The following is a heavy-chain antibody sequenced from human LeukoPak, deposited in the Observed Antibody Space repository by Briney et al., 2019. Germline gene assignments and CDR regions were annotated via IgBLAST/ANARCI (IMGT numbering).Heavy chain of an antibody. CDR2: ISSSGSTI. Sequence: GGSLRLSCAASGFTFSDYYMSWIRQAPGKGLEWVSYISSSGSTIYYADSVKGRFTISRDNAKNSLYLQMNSLRAEDTAVYYCARDGCTNGVCHPKLDYWGQGTLVTVSS. J-gene: IGHJ4*02. CDR1: GFTFSDYY. V-gene: IGHV3-11*04. CDR3: ARDGCTNGVCHPKLDY. D-gene: IGHD2-8*01.